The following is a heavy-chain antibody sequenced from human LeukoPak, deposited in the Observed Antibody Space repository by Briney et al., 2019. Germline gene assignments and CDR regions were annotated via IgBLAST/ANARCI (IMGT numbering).Heavy chain of an antibody. CDR2: IHPNSDGT. D-gene: IGHD3-3*01. V-gene: IGHV1-2*02. CDR1: GYTFTNYY. Sequence: ASVKVSCKASGYTFTNYYMHWVRQAPGQGLEWMGWIHPNSDGTNYARKFQGRVTMTRDTSINTAYMELSRLRSDDTAIYYCARGGGTVFGVVNDWGQGTLVTVST. CDR3: ARGGGTVFGVVND. J-gene: IGHJ4*02.